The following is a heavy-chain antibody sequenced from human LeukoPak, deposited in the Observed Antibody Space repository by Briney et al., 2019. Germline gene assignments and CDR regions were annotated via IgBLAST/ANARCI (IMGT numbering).Heavy chain of an antibody. Sequence: GGSLRLSCAASGFTFSTYGMIWVRQAPGKGLEWVSAISGAGGSTYYADSLKGRFTISRDNSKNTLYLQMNSLRVEDTAIYYCAKRVAYSSGYYWDYWGQGTLVTVSS. CDR2: ISGAGGST. D-gene: IGHD6-19*01. CDR1: GFTFSTYG. CDR3: AKRVAYSSGYYWDY. J-gene: IGHJ4*02. V-gene: IGHV3-23*01.